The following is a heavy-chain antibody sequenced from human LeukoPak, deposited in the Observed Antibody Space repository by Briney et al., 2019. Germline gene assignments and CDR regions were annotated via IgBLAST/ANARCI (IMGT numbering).Heavy chain of an antibody. D-gene: IGHD2-15*01. CDR2: ISSSGSTI. CDR3: ARDDCSGGSCYSDYYYYYYGMDV. J-gene: IGHJ6*02. Sequence: GGSLRLSCAASGFTLTSYTMSWVRQAPGKGLEWVSYISSSGSTINYADSVKGRFTISRDNAKNSLYLQMNSLRAEDTAVYYRARDDCSGGSCYSDYYYYYYGMDVWGQGTTVTVSS. CDR1: GFTLTSYT. V-gene: IGHV3-48*04.